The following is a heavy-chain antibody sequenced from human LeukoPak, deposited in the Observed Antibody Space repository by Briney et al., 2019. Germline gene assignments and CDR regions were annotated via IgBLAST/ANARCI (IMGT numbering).Heavy chain of an antibody. V-gene: IGHV4-59*08. J-gene: IGHJ4*02. Sequence: PSETLSLTCTVSGGSISNYYWTWIRQPPGKGLEWIGYIYYSGKSDYNPSLKSRVTISVDTSRNQLSLKLTSVTAADTAVYYCARSYYYGSGSYFHWGQGTMVTVSS. CDR3: ARSYYYGSGSYFH. CDR2: IYYSGKS. CDR1: GGSISNYY. D-gene: IGHD3-10*01.